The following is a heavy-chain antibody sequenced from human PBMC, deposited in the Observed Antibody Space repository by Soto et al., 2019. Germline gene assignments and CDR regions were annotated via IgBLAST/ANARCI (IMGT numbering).Heavy chain of an antibody. D-gene: IGHD4-17*01. CDR1: GGSIGGVGY. J-gene: IGHJ5*02. Sequence: PSETLSLTCTVSGGSIGGVGYWSWIRQPPGKGLEWIGEINHSGSTNYNPSLKSRVTISVDTSKNQFSLKLSSVTAADTAVYYCARVGGTTVTTVDDISWFDPWGQGTLVPSPQ. CDR3: ARVGGTTVTTVDDISWFDP. V-gene: IGHV4-34*01. CDR2: INHSGST.